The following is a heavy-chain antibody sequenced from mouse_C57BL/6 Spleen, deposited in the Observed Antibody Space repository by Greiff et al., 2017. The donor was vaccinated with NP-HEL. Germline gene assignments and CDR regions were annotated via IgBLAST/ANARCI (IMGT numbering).Heavy chain of an antibody. Sequence: QVQLQQPGAELVMPGASVKLSCKASGYTFTSYWMHWVKQRPGQGLEWIGEIDPSDSYTNYNQKFKGKSTLTVDKSSSTAYMQLSSLTSEDSAVYYCARPTTNAMDYWGQGTSVTVSS. J-gene: IGHJ4*01. D-gene: IGHD1-1*01. V-gene: IGHV1-69*01. CDR2: IDPSDSYT. CDR3: ARPTTNAMDY. CDR1: GYTFTSYW.